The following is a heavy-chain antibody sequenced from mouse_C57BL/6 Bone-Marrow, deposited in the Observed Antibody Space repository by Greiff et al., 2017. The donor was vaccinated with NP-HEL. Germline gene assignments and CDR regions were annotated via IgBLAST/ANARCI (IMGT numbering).Heavy chain of an antibody. J-gene: IGHJ1*03. Sequence: VHVKQSGAELVRPGASVKLSCTASGFHIKDDYLHWVKQRPEQGLEWIGWIDPENGDPEYASKFQGKATITADTSSNTAYLQLSSLTSEDTAVYYCTTNYGNPGVWGTGTTVTVSS. CDR3: TTNYGNPGV. V-gene: IGHV14-4*01. D-gene: IGHD2-1*01. CDR1: GFHIKDDY. CDR2: IDPENGDP.